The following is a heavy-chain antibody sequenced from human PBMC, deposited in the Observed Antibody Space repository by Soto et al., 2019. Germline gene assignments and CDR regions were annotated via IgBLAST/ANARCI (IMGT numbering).Heavy chain of an antibody. V-gene: IGHV3-21*01. CDR2: ISSSSSYI. Sequence: PGGSLRLSCAASGFTFSSYSMNWVRQAPGKGLEWVSSISSSSSYIYYADSVKGRFTISRDNAKNSLYLQMNSLRAEDTAVYYCARDPITGTTGSRLDYWGQGTLLTVSS. CDR3: ARDPITGTTGSRLDY. J-gene: IGHJ4*02. D-gene: IGHD1-7*01. CDR1: GFTFSSYS.